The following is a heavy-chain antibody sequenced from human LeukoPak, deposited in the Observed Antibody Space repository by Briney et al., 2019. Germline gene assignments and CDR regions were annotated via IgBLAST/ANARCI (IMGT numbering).Heavy chain of an antibody. CDR3: ARASSSWYFDY. CDR2: IYHSGST. CDR1: GDSISSVNS. V-gene: IGHV4-4*02. Sequence: PSETLSLTCVVSGDSISSVNSWSWVRQPPGKGLEWIGEIYHSGSTNYNPSLKSRVTISVDKSKNQFSLKLSSVTAADTAVYYCARASSSWYFDYWGQGTLVTVSS. J-gene: IGHJ4*02. D-gene: IGHD6-13*01.